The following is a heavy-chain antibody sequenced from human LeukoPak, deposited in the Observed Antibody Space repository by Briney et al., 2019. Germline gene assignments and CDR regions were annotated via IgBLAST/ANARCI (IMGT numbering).Heavy chain of an antibody. V-gene: IGHV4-59*01. Sequence: SETLSLTCSVSGGSISSYYWSWIRQPPGKGLECIGYIYYTGSTNYNPSLKSRVTISVDTSKNQLFPKLSSVTVADTAVYYCARGITMSEFDYWGQGTLVTVSS. CDR2: IYYTGST. J-gene: IGHJ4*02. CDR3: ARGITMSEFDY. CDR1: GGSISSYY. D-gene: IGHD3-22*01.